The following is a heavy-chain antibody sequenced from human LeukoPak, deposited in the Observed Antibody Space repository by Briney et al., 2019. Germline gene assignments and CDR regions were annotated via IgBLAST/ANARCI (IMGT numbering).Heavy chain of an antibody. CDR3: ARDRGTMVRGVIPHYFDY. J-gene: IGHJ4*02. Sequence: PGGSLRLSCAASGFTFSSYAMHWVRQAPGRGLEWVAVISYDGSNKYYADSVKGRFTISRDNSKNTLYLQMNSLRAEDTAVYYCARDRGTMVRGVIPHYFDYWGQGTLVTVSS. D-gene: IGHD3-10*01. CDR1: GFTFSSYA. CDR2: ISYDGSNK. V-gene: IGHV3-30-3*01.